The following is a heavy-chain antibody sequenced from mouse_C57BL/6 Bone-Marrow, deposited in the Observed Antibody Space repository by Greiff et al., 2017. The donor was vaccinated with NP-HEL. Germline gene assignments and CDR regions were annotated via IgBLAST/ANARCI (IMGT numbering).Heavy chain of an antibody. CDR1: GYTFTSYW. CDR3: ARSGDYGAWFAY. Sequence: QVQLQQPGAELVMPGASVKLSCKASGYTFTSYWMHWVKRRPGQGLEWIGEIDPSDSYTNYNQKFKGKSTLTVDKSSSTAYMQLSSLTSEDSAVYYCARSGDYGAWFAYWGQGTLVTVSA. CDR2: IDPSDSYT. J-gene: IGHJ3*01. D-gene: IGHD2-4*01. V-gene: IGHV1-69*01.